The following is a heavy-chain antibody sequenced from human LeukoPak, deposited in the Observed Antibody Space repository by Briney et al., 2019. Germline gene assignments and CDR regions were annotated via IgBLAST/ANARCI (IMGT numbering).Heavy chain of an antibody. V-gene: IGHV3-23*01. Sequence: GGSLRLSCVASGFTFSSYAMSWVRQAPGKGLEWVSAISGSGGSTYYADSVKGRFTISRDNSKNTLYLQMNSLRAEDTAVYYCAKPRESIAAAGSYFDYWGQGTLVTVSS. CDR1: GFTFSSYA. CDR2: ISGSGGST. J-gene: IGHJ4*02. CDR3: AKPRESIAAAGSYFDY. D-gene: IGHD6-13*01.